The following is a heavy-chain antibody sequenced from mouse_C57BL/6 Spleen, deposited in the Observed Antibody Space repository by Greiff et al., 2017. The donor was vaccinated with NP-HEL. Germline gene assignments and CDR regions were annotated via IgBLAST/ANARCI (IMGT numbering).Heavy chain of an antibody. V-gene: IGHV1-4*01. CDR1: GYTFTSYT. CDR3: ARRDQAVPMDY. J-gene: IGHJ4*01. D-gene: IGHD6-1*01. Sequence: QVQLQQPGAELARPGASVKMSCKASGYTFTSYTMHWVKQRPGQGLEWIGYINPSSGYTKYNQKFKDKATLTADKSSSTAYMQLSSLTSEDSAVYYCARRDQAVPMDYWGQGTSVTVSS. CDR2: INPSSGYT.